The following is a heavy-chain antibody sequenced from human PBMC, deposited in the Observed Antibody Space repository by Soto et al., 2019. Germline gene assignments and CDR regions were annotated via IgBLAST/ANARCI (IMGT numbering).Heavy chain of an antibody. CDR1: GFTFSNYA. V-gene: IGHV3-23*01. CDR3: AKARYYDSTGYLYYFDY. D-gene: IGHD3-22*01. Sequence: LRLSCAASGFTFSNYAMSWVRQAPGKGLEWVSSITGSGDYTYYADSVKGRFTISRDNSKNTLYLQMNSLRAEDTAVYYCAKARYYDSTGYLYYFDYWGQGTLVTVSS. J-gene: IGHJ4*02. CDR2: ITGSGDYT.